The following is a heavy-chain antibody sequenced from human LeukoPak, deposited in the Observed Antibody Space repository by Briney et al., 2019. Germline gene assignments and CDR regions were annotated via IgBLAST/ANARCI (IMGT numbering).Heavy chain of an antibody. CDR1: GGSFSGYY. CDR3: ARGPXAVAGTGYYYGMDV. Sequence: SETLSLTCAVYGGSFSGYYWSWIRQPPGKGLEWIGEINHSGSTNYNPSLKSRVTISVDTSKNQFSLKLSSVTAADTAVYYCARGPXAVAGTGYYYGMDVWGQGTTVTVSS. CDR2: INHSGST. D-gene: IGHD6-19*01. J-gene: IGHJ6*02. V-gene: IGHV4-34*01.